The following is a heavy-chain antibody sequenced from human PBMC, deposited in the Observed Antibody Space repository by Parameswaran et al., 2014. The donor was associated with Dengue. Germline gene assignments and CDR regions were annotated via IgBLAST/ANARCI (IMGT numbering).Heavy chain of an antibody. Sequence: VRQAPGKGLEWIGSIYYSGSTYYNPSLKSRVTVSVEMFKNQFSLKLSSVTAADTAVYYCAISSGYYLKAFDIWGQGTMVTVSS. V-gene: IGHV4-39*01. D-gene: IGHD3-22*01. CDR3: AISSGYYLKAFDI. J-gene: IGHJ3*02. CDR2: IYYSGST.